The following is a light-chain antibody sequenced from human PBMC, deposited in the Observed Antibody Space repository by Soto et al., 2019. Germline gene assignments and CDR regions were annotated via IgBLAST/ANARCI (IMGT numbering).Light chain of an antibody. V-gene: IGLV2-14*01. J-gene: IGLJ1*01. CDR2: EVS. CDR3: SAYTSSSIDYV. CDR1: SSDVGGYNY. Sequence: QSALTQPASVSGSPGQSITISCTGTSSDVGGYNYVSWYQQHPGKAPKLMIYEVSNRPSGVSNRLSGSKCGNTASLTISGLQAEDEADYYCSAYTSSSIDYVFGTGTKLTV.